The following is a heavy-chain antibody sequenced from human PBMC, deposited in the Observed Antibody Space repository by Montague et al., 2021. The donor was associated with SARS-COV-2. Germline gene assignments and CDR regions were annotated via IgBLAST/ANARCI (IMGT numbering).Heavy chain of an antibody. J-gene: IGHJ3*02. Sequence: SETLSLTCTVSGGSISSSNYYWDWIRQPPGKGLAWIGSIYDSGSTYYNPSLKSRVTISVDTPKNHFSLKLSSVTAADTAVYYCARRGRKLLPVATTIGGFDIWGQGTMVTVSS. CDR1: GGSISSSNYY. D-gene: IGHD5-12*01. CDR3: ARRGRKLLPVATTIGGFDI. V-gene: IGHV4-39*02. CDR2: IYDSGST.